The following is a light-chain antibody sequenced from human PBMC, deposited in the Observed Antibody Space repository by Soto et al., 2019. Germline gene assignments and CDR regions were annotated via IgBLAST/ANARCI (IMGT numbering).Light chain of an antibody. Sequence: IVMTQSPATLSVSPGERATLSCKASQSISSNVAWYQQKPGQAPRLLIYGASTRATGIPARLSGSGSGTDFTLTISSLQSEDFAVYFCQQYNNWPPVTFGGGTKVDIK. CDR1: QSISSN. V-gene: IGKV3-15*01. J-gene: IGKJ4*01. CDR3: QQYNNWPPVT. CDR2: GAS.